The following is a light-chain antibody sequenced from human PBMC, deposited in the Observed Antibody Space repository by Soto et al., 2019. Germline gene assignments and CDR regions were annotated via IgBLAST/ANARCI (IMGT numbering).Light chain of an antibody. CDR2: CAA. CDR3: QQYNNRPPWT. V-gene: IGKV3-15*01. CDR1: QSVNSIY. Sequence: EFVLTQSPGTLSLSPAESATLSCRASQSVNSIYFAWYQQKPRQAPRLLIYCAATRATGIPARFSGTGSGTEFTLTISSLQSEDVAVYYCQQYNNRPPWTFGKGTKVDI. J-gene: IGKJ1*01.